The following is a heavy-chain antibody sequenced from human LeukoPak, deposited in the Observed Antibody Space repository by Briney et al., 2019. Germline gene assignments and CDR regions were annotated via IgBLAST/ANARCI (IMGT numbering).Heavy chain of an antibody. CDR2: IYTSGST. V-gene: IGHV4-4*07. D-gene: IGHD6-19*01. J-gene: IGHJ4*02. CDR1: GGSISSYY. CDR3: ASSSSGWYADYFDY. Sequence: SETLSLTCTVSGGSISSYYWSWIRQPAGKGLEWIGRIYTSGSTNYNPSLKSRVTMSVDTSKNQCSLKLSSVTAADTAVYYCASSSSGWYADYFDYWGQGTLVTVSS.